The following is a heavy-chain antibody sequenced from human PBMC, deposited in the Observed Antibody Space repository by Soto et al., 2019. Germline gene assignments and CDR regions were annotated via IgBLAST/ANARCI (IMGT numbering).Heavy chain of an antibody. CDR3: ARDLGYCSSTSCYIENYYYYGMDV. CDR1: GGTFSSYA. J-gene: IGHJ6*02. V-gene: IGHV1-69*01. CDR2: IIPIFGTA. D-gene: IGHD2-2*02. Sequence: QVQLVQSGAEVKKPGSSVKVSCKASGGTFSSYAISWVRQAPGQGLEWMGGIIPIFGTANYAQKFQGRVTITADESTSTAYMELSSLRSADTAVYYCARDLGYCSSTSCYIENYYYYGMDVWGQGTTVTVSS.